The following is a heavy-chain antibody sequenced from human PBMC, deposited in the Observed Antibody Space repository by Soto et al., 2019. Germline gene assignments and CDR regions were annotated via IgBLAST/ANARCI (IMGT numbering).Heavy chain of an antibody. CDR1: GGTFSSYT. V-gene: IGHV1-69*12. CDR3: ARGNHRWLQLWYFDL. Sequence: QVQLVQSGAEVKKPGSSVTVSCKASGGTFSSYTISWVRQAPGQGLEWMGGIIPIFGTANYAQKFQGRVTITADESTSTAYMELGSRGSEDTAVYYCARGNHRWLQLWYFDLWGRGTLVTVSS. J-gene: IGHJ2*01. CDR2: IIPIFGTA. D-gene: IGHD5-12*01.